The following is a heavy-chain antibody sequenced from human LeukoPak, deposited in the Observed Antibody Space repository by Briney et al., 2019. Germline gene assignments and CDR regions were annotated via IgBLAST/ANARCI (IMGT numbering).Heavy chain of an antibody. CDR1: GFTFSASY. D-gene: IGHD4-11*01. Sequence: GGSLRPSCAASGFTFSASYMYWVRQAPGKGLVWVSRIRSDGSATYYADSVKGRFTISRDNAKNTLYLQMNSLRAEDTAVYYCTRGRDYSNDYWGQGTLVTVSS. J-gene: IGHJ4*02. CDR2: IRSDGSAT. CDR3: TRGRDYSNDY. V-gene: IGHV3-74*01.